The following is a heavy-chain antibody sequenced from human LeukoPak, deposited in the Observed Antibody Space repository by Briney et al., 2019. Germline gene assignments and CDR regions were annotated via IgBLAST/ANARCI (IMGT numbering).Heavy chain of an antibody. J-gene: IGHJ4*02. Sequence: GGSLRLSCAASGFTFDDYAMHWVRQAPGKGLEWVSGISWNSGSIGYADSVKGRFTISRDNAKNSLYLQMNSLRAEDTALYYCAKGSRSWIQLWLFDYWGQGTLVTVSS. CDR2: ISWNSGSI. D-gene: IGHD5-18*01. CDR3: AKGSRSWIQLWLFDY. CDR1: GFTFDDYA. V-gene: IGHV3-9*01.